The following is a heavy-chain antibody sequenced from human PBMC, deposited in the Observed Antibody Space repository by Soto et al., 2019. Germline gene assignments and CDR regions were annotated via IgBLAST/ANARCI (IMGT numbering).Heavy chain of an antibody. J-gene: IGHJ5*02. CDR1: GYTFASYD. CDR3: ARLGPYASGTYSFRHNRFDP. CDR2: INAGNGNT. D-gene: IGHD3-10*01. V-gene: IGHV1-3*01. Sequence: GTSVKVSCKASGYTFASYDRHWVRQAPGQRLEWMGWINAGNGNTKYSQKFQGRVTITRDTSASKAYMELSSLRSEDTAVYYCARLGPYASGTYSFRHNRFDPWGQGTQVTVSS.